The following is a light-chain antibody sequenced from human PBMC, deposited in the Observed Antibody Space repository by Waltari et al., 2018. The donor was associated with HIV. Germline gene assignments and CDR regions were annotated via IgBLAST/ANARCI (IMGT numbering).Light chain of an antibody. CDR3: QAWDSEALV. CDR2: QDS. V-gene: IGLV3-1*01. Sequence: SYELTQPPSLSVSPGQTATITCSGNKLSDRYLSWYQQRPGQSPVLIIYQDSKRPSEIAERFSASTSGNTATLTIRGTQALDEADYFCQAWDSEALVFGTGTTVSVL. J-gene: IGLJ1*01. CDR1: KLSDRY.